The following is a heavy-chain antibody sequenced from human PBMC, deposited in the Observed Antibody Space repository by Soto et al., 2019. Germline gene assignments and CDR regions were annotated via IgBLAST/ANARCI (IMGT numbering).Heavy chain of an antibody. CDR1: GDSISSNSYY. J-gene: IGHJ4*02. Sequence: QLQLQESGPGLVKPSETLSLTCTVSGDSISSNSYYWGWIRQSPGKGLEWIATIHYSGSTYYNASXXXRXXISMDTSKNQFSLKLSSVTAADSAVYYCVRLSGGGYKTFGYWGQGTLVTVSS. CDR2: IHYSGST. CDR3: VRLSGGGYKTFGY. V-gene: IGHV4-39*01. D-gene: IGHD3-22*01.